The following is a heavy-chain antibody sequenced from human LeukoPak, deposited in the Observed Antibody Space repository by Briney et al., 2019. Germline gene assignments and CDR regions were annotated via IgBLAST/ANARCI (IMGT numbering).Heavy chain of an antibody. J-gene: IGHJ4*01. Sequence: GGSLRLSCAASGFTISSYGMNWVRQAPRKGLEWVSVIFGSGDTTNYADSVKGRFTISRDRSKNTLYLEMHSLRADDTAVYYCAKDQKPDSGYDIDYWGQEPWSLSPQ. CDR2: IFGSGDTT. CDR1: GFTISSYG. D-gene: IGHD5-12*01. V-gene: IGHV3-23*01. CDR3: AKDQKPDSGYDIDY.